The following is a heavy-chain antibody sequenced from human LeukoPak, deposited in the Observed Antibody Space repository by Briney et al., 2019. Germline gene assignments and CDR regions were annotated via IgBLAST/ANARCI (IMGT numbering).Heavy chain of an antibody. J-gene: IGHJ4*02. CDR3: ARDSYCSGGSCYYDY. CDR2: IKQDGSEK. CDR1: GFTFSSYW. V-gene: IGHV3-7*01. Sequence: GGSLRLSYAASGFTFSSYWMSWVRQAPGKGLEWVANIKQDGSEKYYVDSVKGRFTISRDNTKNSLYLQMNSLRAEDTAVYYCARDSYCSGGSCYYDYWGQGTLVTVSS. D-gene: IGHD2-15*01.